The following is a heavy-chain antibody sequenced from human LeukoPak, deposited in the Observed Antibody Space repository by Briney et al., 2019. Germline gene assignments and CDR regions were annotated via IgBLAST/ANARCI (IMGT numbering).Heavy chain of an antibody. CDR3: ARHMTTANNWSDP. CDR2: INPNSGGT. J-gene: IGHJ5*02. CDR1: GYTFTGHY. D-gene: IGHD4-17*01. V-gene: IGHV1-2*02. Sequence: ASVKVSCKASGYTFTGHYMHWVRQAPGQGLEWMGWINPNSGGTNYEQKFQGRVIMTRDTSISTAYMELSRLRFDDTAVYYCARHMTTANNWSDPWGQGTLVTVSS.